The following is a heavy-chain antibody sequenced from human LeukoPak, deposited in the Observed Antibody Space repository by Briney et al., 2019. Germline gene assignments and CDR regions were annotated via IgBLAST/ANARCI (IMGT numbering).Heavy chain of an antibody. CDR2: MSGSGVST. D-gene: IGHD4-17*01. CDR1: GLTFSSYA. J-gene: IGHJ4*02. CDR3: AKGGYYGDPDY. V-gene: IGHV3-23*01. Sequence: PGGSLRLSCAASGLTFSSYAMSWVRQAPGKGLEWVSGMSGSGVSTYYADSVKGRFTISRDNSKNTLYLQMNSLRAEDTAVYYCAKGGYYGDPDYWGQGTLVTVSS.